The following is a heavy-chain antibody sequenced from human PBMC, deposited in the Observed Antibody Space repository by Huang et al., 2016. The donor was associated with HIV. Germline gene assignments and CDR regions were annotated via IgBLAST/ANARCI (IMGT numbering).Heavy chain of an antibody. V-gene: IGHV3-30*03. Sequence: QILLIESGGGVVQPGRSLRLSCAASGFTFSSYGMHWVRQAPGKGLEWVAVISYDEDNKYYAYSVRGRFTISRDNSKNTLYLQMNSLRIEDTAVYYCARGPIRFLAWLLNFDYWGQGALVTVSS. CDR3: ARGPIRFLAWLLNFDY. D-gene: IGHD3-3*01. J-gene: IGHJ4*02. CDR1: GFTFSSYG. CDR2: ISYDEDNK.